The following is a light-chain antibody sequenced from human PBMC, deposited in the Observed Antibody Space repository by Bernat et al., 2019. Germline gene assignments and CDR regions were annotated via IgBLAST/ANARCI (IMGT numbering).Light chain of an antibody. CDR3: CSYAGSYTRYV. J-gene: IGLJ1*01. CDR2: DVS. CDR1: SSDVGGYNS. Sequence: QSALTQPRSVSGSPGQSVTISCTRTSSDVGGYNSVSWYQQHPGKAPKLMIYDVSKGPSGVPDRFSGSKSGNTASLTISGLQAEDEADYYCCSYAGSYTRYVFGTGTKVTVL. V-gene: IGLV2-11*01.